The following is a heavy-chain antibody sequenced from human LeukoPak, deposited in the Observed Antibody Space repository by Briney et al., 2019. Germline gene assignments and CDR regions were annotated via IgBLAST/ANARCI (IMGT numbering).Heavy chain of an antibody. D-gene: IGHD6-6*01. CDR1: GGTFSSYA. CDR2: IIPIFGTA. CDR3: ARGGSSSSRPYYYYYYMDA. J-gene: IGHJ6*03. V-gene: IGHV1-69*13. Sequence: ASVKVSCKASGGTFSSYAISWVRQAPGQGLEWMGGIIPIFGTANYAQKFQGRVTITADESTSTAYMELSSLRSEDTAVYYCARGGSSSSRPYYYYYYMDAWGKGTTVTVSS.